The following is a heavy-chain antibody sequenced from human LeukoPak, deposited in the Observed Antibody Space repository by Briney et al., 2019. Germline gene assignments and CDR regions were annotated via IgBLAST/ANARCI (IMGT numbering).Heavy chain of an antibody. V-gene: IGHV1-46*01. Sequence: ASVKVSCKSSVYTFTSCYMHWVRQAPGQGLEWMGIINPSGGSTSYAQKFQGRVTMTRDTSTSTVFMELSSLGSEDTAVYYCARERLRFLEWLFNTRNWFDPWGQGTLVTVSS. J-gene: IGHJ5*02. D-gene: IGHD3-3*01. CDR3: ARERLRFLEWLFNTRNWFDP. CDR1: VYTFTSCY. CDR2: INPSGGST.